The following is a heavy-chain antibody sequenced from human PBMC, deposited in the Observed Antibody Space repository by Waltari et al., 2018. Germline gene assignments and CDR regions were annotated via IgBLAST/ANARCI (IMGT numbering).Heavy chain of an antibody. D-gene: IGHD1-1*01. CDR3: ARQQLVFDS. V-gene: IGHV3-66*04. J-gene: IGHJ4*02. Sequence: SWVRQAPGKGLEWVSVISSGGSTYYTDSVKGRFTISRDNSKNTLYLQMNSLRAEDTAVYYCARQQLVFDSWGQGTLVTVSS. CDR2: ISSGGST.